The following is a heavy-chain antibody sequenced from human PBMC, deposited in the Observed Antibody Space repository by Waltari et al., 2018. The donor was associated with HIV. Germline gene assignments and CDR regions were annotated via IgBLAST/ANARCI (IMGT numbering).Heavy chain of an antibody. CDR1: SFTFDLYS. D-gene: IGHD1-1*01. J-gene: IGHJ4*02. CDR2: ISRTGSAT. CDR3: VTSGYNFVEYGHRLDF. Sequence: EVRFVESGGGLVRPGGSLRLSCTPPSFTFDLYSMTLVRQAPGRGLEWVARISRTGSATYYADVVKGRFTVSRDNSMDMLSLHITSLRVDDTAVYYCVTSGYNFVEYGHRLDFWGRGVLVTIS. V-gene: IGHV3-23*04.